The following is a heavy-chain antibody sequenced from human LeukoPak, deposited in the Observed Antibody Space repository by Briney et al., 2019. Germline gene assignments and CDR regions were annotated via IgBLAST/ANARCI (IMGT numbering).Heavy chain of an antibody. V-gene: IGHV1-8*01. D-gene: IGHD3/OR15-3a*01. Sequence: ASVKVSCKASGYTFTSYDINWVRQATGQGLEWMGWMNPNSGNTGYAQKFQGRVTMTRDTSTSTVYMELSSLRSEDTAVYYCAREFSDSLFDYWGQGTLVTVSS. CDR2: MNPNSGNT. CDR3: AREFSDSLFDY. J-gene: IGHJ4*02. CDR1: GYTFTSYD.